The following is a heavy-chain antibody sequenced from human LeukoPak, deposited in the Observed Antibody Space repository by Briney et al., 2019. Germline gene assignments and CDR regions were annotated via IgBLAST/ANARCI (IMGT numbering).Heavy chain of an antibody. Sequence: GGSLRLSCAASGFTFSSYAMNWVRQAPGKGLEWVSGVSGSGGGTYYADSVKGRFTISRDNSKTTLYLQMNSLRAEDTAVYYCAKDHRVYDKTPTAFDIWGQGTLVTVSS. J-gene: IGHJ3*02. V-gene: IGHV3-23*01. CDR1: GFTFSSYA. CDR3: AKDHRVYDKTPTAFDI. CDR2: VSGSGGGT. D-gene: IGHD5/OR15-5a*01.